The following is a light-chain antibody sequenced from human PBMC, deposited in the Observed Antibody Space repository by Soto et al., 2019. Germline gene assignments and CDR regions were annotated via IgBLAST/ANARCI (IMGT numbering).Light chain of an antibody. CDR1: QSVSSSY. CDR3: QQYGSSPRT. CDR2: GAS. J-gene: IGKJ1*01. V-gene: IGKV3-20*01. Sequence: EIVLTQSPGTVSLSPGERATLSCRASQSVSSSYLAWYQRKPGQAPRLLIYGASSRATGIPDRFSGSASGTDFTLTISRLEPEDFAVYYCQQYGSSPRTFGQGTKVDIK.